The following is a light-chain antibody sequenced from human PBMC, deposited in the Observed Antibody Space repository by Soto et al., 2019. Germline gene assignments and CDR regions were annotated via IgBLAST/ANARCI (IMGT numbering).Light chain of an antibody. CDR3: LQDDNYPLT. V-gene: IGKV1-6*01. J-gene: IGKJ4*01. Sequence: AIQMTQSPSSLSASVGERVTITCGASQGIRNDLGWYQQKPGKAPKLLIYAASTLQSGVPSRFSGSGSGTDFTLTISSLQPEDFAPYYCLQDDNYPLTFGGGTKVEIK. CDR1: QGIRND. CDR2: AAS.